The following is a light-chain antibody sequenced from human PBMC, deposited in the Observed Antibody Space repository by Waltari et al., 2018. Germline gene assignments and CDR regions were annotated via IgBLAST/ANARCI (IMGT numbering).Light chain of an antibody. Sequence: EIVLTQTPGTLSLSPGERATLSCWASQSVGSSYVAWFQQKPGQAPRLLIYAVSSRATGIPHRFSGSGSGTDLTLTINRLEPEDPAVYYCQQYGSPPYTFGQGTKLEL. V-gene: IGKV3-20*01. CDR2: AVS. J-gene: IGKJ2*01. CDR3: QQYGSPPYT. CDR1: QSVGSSY.